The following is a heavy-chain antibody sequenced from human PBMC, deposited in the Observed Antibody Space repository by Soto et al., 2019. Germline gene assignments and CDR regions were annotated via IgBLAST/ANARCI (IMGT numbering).Heavy chain of an antibody. Sequence: GASVKVSCKASGYTFTVYYMHWVRQAPGQGLEWMGWINPNSGSTNYAQKFQGWVTMTRDTSISTAYMELSRLRSDDTAVYYCARDARGDEAPMDYWGQGTLVTVSS. CDR1: GYTFTVYY. D-gene: IGHD3-10*01. CDR2: INPNSGST. V-gene: IGHV1-2*04. CDR3: ARDARGDEAPMDY. J-gene: IGHJ4*02.